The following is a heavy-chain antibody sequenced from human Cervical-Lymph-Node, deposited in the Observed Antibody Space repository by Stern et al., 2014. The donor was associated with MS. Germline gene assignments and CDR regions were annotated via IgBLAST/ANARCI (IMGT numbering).Heavy chain of an antibody. CDR2: ISHPEAA. D-gene: IGHD5-18*01. CDR1: GGSSRAYY. J-gene: IGHJ4*02. Sequence: QVQLQQWGAGLLKPSETLSLTCVVYGGSSRAYYWSWIRQPPGKGLERIGEISHPEAASYNGSVRSRVTVSEDTSKKQFYRTLKSVTAADTAVYYCARGFRGAMVHKWGQGTLVVVS. V-gene: IGHV4-34*01. CDR3: ARGFRGAMVHK.